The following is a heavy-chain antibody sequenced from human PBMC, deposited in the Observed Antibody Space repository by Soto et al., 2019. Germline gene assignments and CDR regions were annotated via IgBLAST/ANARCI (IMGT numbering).Heavy chain of an antibody. D-gene: IGHD6-13*01. V-gene: IGHV4-59*01. J-gene: IGHJ4*02. CDR3: ARALQRSSSSWYDY. Sequence: SETLSLTCTVSGGSISSYYWSWIRQPPGKGLEWIGYIYYSGSTNYNPSLKSRVTISVDTSKNQFSPKLSSVTAADTAVYYCARALQRSSSSWYDYWGQGTLVTVSS. CDR1: GGSISSYY. CDR2: IYYSGST.